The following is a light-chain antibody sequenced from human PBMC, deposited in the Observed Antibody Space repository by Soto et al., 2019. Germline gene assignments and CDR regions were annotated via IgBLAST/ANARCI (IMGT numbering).Light chain of an antibody. J-gene: IGKJ3*01. Sequence: DIPMTQSPSSLSASVGDTVTITCRASQGISNSLAWFQQKPGRVPQFLIYAASTLQPGVPPRFSGSGSRTDFTLTISSLQPEDVATYYCQNYNSAPLTFGPGTRVEIK. CDR3: QNYNSAPLT. CDR2: AAS. CDR1: QGISNS. V-gene: IGKV1-27*01.